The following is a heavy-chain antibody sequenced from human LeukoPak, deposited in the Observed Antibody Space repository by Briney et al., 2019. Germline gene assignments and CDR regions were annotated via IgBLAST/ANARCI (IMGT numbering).Heavy chain of an antibody. CDR1: GGSISRSSYY. CDR3: ARGPRITLVRGGQWYFYMDV. J-gene: IGHJ6*03. D-gene: IGHD3-10*01. Sequence: SETLSLTCTVSGGSISRSSYYWGWIRQPPGKGLEWIGNIYYSGSTYYNPSLKSRVTISVDTSKNQFSLKLSSVTAADTAVYYCARGPRITLVRGGQWYFYMDVWGKGTTVTVSS. V-gene: IGHV4-39*07. CDR2: IYYSGST.